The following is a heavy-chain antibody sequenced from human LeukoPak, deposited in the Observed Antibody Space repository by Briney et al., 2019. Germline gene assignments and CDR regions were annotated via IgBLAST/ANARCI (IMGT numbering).Heavy chain of an antibody. CDR1: GYTFIAYY. Sequence: ASVKVSRKASGYTFIAYYLYWVRQAPGQGLELMGWISPNSGGTRYAQNFQGRVTMTRDTSISTVYMELSRLSYDDTAVYYCARGHIFDFAFWGQGTLVTVSS. V-gene: IGHV1-2*02. D-gene: IGHD3/OR15-3a*01. CDR3: ARGHIFDFAF. J-gene: IGHJ4*02. CDR2: ISPNSGGT.